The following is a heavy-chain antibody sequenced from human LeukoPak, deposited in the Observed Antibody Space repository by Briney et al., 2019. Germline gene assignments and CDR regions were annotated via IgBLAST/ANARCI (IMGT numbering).Heavy chain of an antibody. Sequence: SETLSLTCTVSGGSISPYFWSWIRQPPGMGLEWIGYISYSGSTNYNPSLRSRVTLSVDTSKNLFSLKLTSVTAADTAVYFCSRENGAFSPFGYWGQGTLVTVPS. CDR1: GGSISPYF. J-gene: IGHJ4*02. CDR3: SRENGAFSPFGY. D-gene: IGHD2-8*01. CDR2: ISYSGST. V-gene: IGHV4-59*12.